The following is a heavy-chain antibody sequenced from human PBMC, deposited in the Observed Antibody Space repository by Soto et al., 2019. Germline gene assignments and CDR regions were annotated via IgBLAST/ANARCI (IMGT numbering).Heavy chain of an antibody. V-gene: IGHV1-46*01. Sequence: GASVKVSCKASGYTFTSYYMHWVRQAPGQGLEWMGIINPSGGSTSYAQKFQGRVTTTRDTSTSTVYMELSSLRSEDTAVYYCARDLHYSSSPPQGLGYYYYYGMDVWGQGTTVTVSS. D-gene: IGHD6-13*01. CDR2: INPSGGST. J-gene: IGHJ6*02. CDR1: GYTFTSYY. CDR3: ARDLHYSSSPPQGLGYYYYYGMDV.